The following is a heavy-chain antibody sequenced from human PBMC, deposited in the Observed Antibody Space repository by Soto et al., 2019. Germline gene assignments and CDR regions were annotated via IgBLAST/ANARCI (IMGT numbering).Heavy chain of an antibody. J-gene: IGHJ4*02. CDR1: GFTFSNYA. V-gene: IGHV3-23*01. CDR2: IGGRGTSS. CDR3: AKSRYAASSGDYYDF. D-gene: IGHD3-22*01. Sequence: GGSLRLSCAASGFTFSNYAMSWVRQAPGKGLEWVSGIGGRGTSSYYADSVKGRFAISRDNSYNTLFLQLHSLRAEDTAVYYCAKSRYAASSGDYYDFWGQGTRVSVAS.